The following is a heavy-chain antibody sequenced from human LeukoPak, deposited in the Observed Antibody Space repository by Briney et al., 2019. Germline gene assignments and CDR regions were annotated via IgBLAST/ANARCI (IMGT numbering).Heavy chain of an antibody. CDR3: ARQYRSSSNFDY. CDR1: GFTVSSNY. D-gene: IGHD6-6*01. CDR2: IYSGAGT. V-gene: IGHV3-66*04. Sequence: GGSLRLSCAASGFTVSSNYMSWVRQAPGKGLEWVSIIYSGAGTYYADSVKGRFTISRDNSKNTLYLQTNSLRAEDTAVYYCARQYRSSSNFDYWGQGTLVTVSS. J-gene: IGHJ4*02.